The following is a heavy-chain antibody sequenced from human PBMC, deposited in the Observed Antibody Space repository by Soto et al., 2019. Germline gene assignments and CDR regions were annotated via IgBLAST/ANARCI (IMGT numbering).Heavy chain of an antibody. J-gene: IGHJ3*02. V-gene: IGHV4-39*01. CDR3: ARLSRGDAFDI. D-gene: IGHD2-2*01. CDR1: GGSISSSSYY. CDR2: IYYSGTT. Sequence: PSETLSLTCTVSGGSISSSSYYWAWVRQPPGKGLEWIGSIYYSGTTYYNPSLKSRVTISEDTSKNQFSLKLSSVTAADTAVYYCARLSRGDAFDIWGQGTMVTVS.